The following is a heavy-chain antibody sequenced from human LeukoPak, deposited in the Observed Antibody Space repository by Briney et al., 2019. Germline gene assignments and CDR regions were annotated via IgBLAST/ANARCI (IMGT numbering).Heavy chain of an antibody. D-gene: IGHD6-13*01. CDR2: ISGSGGST. CDR3: ARARGGQQLVVDY. CDR1: GFTFSSYA. Sequence: GGSLRLSCAASGFTFSSYAMSWVRQAPGKGLEWVSAISGSGGSTYYADSVKGRFTISRDNSKNTLYLQMSSLRAEDTAVYYCARARGGQQLVVDYWGQGTLVTVSS. V-gene: IGHV3-23*01. J-gene: IGHJ4*02.